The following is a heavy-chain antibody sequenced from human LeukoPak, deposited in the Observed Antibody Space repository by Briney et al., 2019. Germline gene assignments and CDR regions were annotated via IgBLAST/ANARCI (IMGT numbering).Heavy chain of an antibody. CDR2: ISSSSSYI. D-gene: IGHD2-15*01. CDR1: GFTFSSYS. J-gene: IGHJ4*02. Sequence: GGSLRLSCAASGFTFSSYSMNWVRQAPRKGLEWVSSISSSSSYIYYADSVKGRFTISRDNAKNSLYLQMNSLRAEDTAVYYCARDRVVVAAIDDWGQGTLATVSS. CDR3: ARDRVVVAAIDD. V-gene: IGHV3-21*01.